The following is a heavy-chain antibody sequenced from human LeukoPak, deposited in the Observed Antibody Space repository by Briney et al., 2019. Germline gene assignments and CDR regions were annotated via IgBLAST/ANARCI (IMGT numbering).Heavy chain of an antibody. J-gene: IGHJ4*02. CDR2: INHSGST. Sequence: SETLSLTCAVYGGSFSGYYWGWIRQPPGKGLEWIGEINHSGSTNYNPSLKSRVTISVDTSKNQFSLKLSSLTAADTAVYYCARGVLRYFDWLMRSGQFDYWGQGTLVTASS. V-gene: IGHV4-34*01. D-gene: IGHD3-9*01. CDR3: ARGVLRYFDWLMRSGQFDY. CDR1: GGSFSGYY.